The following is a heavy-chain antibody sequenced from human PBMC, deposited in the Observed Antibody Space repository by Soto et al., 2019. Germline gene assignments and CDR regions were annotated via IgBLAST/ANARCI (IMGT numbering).Heavy chain of an antibody. CDR3: ARANDYGDEGDFQH. V-gene: IGHV4-39*01. D-gene: IGHD4-17*01. Sequence: SETLSLTCTVSGGSISSSSYYWGWIRQPPGKGLEWIGSIYYSGSTYYNPSLKSQFTISVDTSKNQFSLKLSSVTAADTAVYYCARANDYGDEGDFQHWGQGTLVTVSS. J-gene: IGHJ1*01. CDR1: GGSISSSSYY. CDR2: IYYSGST.